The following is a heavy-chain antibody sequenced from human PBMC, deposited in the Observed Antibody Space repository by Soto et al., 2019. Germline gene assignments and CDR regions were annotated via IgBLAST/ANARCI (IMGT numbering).Heavy chain of an antibody. D-gene: IGHD2-21*01. Sequence: GSLRLSGAASGXAISSYSMHWVRQAPGKGLEWVAAMSFDGNSKYFADSVNCLFKISRDTSKNTWSLEMEIMGVEDSALYHCTRGRSMIAKDDFEYWGQGTQVTVSS. V-gene: IGHV3-30-3*01. CDR2: MSFDGNSK. CDR1: GXAISSYS. CDR3: TRGRSMIAKDDFEY. J-gene: IGHJ4*02.